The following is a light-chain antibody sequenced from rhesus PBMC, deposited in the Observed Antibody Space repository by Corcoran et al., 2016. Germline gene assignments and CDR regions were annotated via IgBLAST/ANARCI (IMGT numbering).Light chain of an antibody. CDR2: KAS. V-gene: IGKV1-74*01. J-gene: IGKJ1*01. CDR1: ENVTNY. Sequence: DIQMTQSPSSLSASVGDRVTITCRTSENVTNYLNWYQQKPGKAPKLLNYKASTLQSGVPSRFSGSGSGTDYTFTISSLQSEDVATYYCQHNYGTPWTFGQGTKVEIK. CDR3: QHNYGTPWT.